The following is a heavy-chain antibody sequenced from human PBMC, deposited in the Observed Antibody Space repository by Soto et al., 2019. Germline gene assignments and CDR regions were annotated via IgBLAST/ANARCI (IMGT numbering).Heavy chain of an antibody. V-gene: IGHV3-23*01. CDR3: VSLDYYYYYGMDV. D-gene: IGHD3-16*01. Sequence: GGSLRLSCAASGFTFGDYAMTWVRQAPGKGLEWVAGISGNGGNTYYADSVKGRFTISRDNSKNTLYLQMNSLRAEDTAVYYCVSLDYYYYYGMDVWGQGTTVTVSS. CDR1: GFTFGDYA. J-gene: IGHJ6*02. CDR2: ISGNGGNT.